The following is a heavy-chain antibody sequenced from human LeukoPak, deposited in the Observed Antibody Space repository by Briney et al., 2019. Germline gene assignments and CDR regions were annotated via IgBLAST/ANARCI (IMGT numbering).Heavy chain of an antibody. Sequence: GASVKVSCKASGYTFTGYYMHWVRQAPGQGLEWMGWINPNSGGTNYAQKFQGRVTMTRDTSISTAYMELSRLRSDDTAVYYCARDPSVRHGAATGTFYDYWGQGTLVTVSS. J-gene: IGHJ4*02. CDR2: INPNSGGT. CDR3: ARDPSVRHGAATGTFYDY. D-gene: IGHD6-13*01. V-gene: IGHV1-2*02. CDR1: GYTFTGYY.